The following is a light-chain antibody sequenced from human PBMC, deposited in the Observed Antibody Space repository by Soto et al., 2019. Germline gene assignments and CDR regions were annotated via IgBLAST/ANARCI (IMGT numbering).Light chain of an antibody. J-gene: IGKJ1*01. CDR1: QDINVY. CDR3: QQSYSSPPT. CDR2: SAS. V-gene: IGKV1-39*01. Sequence: DIQMTQSPSSVSASIGDTVTITCRASQDINVYLNWYQQKPGEVPKLLIYSASTLETGVPSRFSGSGSGTEFTLTISSLQPDDFATYYCQQSYSSPPTFGQGTKVDIK.